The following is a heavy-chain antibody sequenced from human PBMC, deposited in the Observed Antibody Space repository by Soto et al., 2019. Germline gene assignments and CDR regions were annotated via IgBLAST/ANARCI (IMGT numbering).Heavy chain of an antibody. D-gene: IGHD6-25*01. Sequence: EVQLVESGGGLIQPGGSLRLSCAVSGFTVSNNYMSWVRQAPGKGLEGVSVIYSGGYTAYGDSVKGRFTISRDNSKNKLYLQMKSLGAADPAVFFCAPQRGGGGYWGQGTLVTVSS. CDR2: IYSGGYT. CDR3: APQRGGGGY. J-gene: IGHJ4*02. V-gene: IGHV3-53*01. CDR1: GFTVSNNY.